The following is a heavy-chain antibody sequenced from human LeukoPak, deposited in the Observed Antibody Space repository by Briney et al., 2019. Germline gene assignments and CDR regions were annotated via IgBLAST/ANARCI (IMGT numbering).Heavy chain of an antibody. CDR3: ARVGYGDYAWVGP. CDR1: GGTISSGSYY. V-gene: IGHV4-61*02. D-gene: IGHD4-17*01. J-gene: IGHJ5*02. Sequence: PSETLSLNCTVSGGTISSGSYYWNWIRQPAGKGLEWIGRIYTSGCTNYNPSLKSRVTISVDTSKNQFFLKLSSVNAADTAVYYCARVGYGDYAWVGPWGQGTLVTGSS. CDR2: IYTSGCT.